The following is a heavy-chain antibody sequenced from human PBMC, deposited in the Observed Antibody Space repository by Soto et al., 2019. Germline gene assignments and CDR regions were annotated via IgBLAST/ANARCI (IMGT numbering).Heavy chain of an antibody. V-gene: IGHV3-33*01. CDR1: GCTFGSYG. D-gene: IGHD2-15*01. J-gene: IGHJ6*03. Sequence: QVQLVESGGGVVQPGRSLRLSCAASGCTFGSYGMHWVRQAPGKGLEWLALIYYGGSKEYYAESVKGRFTISRDNSKNTLFLQMISLRVEDTALYYCARLRCSGVSCSDYYYMDVWGKGTTVAVSS. CDR2: IYYGGSKE. CDR3: ARLRCSGVSCSDYYYMDV.